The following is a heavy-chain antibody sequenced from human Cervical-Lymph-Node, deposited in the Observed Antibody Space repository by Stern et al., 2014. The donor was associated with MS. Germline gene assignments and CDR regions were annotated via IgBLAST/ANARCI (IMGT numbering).Heavy chain of an antibody. Sequence: QVQLQESGPGLVKPSETLSLTCTVSGDSTNTYYWSWIRQPPGKGLEWIGSFYSSGSTNYNPSLKSRVTISIDTSKNLFSLKLTSVTGADTAVYYCARGVVDTALVTYGLDVWGPGTTVAVSS. V-gene: IGHV4-59*01. CDR1: GDSTNTYY. D-gene: IGHD5-18*01. CDR3: ARGVVDTALVTYGLDV. J-gene: IGHJ6*02. CDR2: FYSSGST.